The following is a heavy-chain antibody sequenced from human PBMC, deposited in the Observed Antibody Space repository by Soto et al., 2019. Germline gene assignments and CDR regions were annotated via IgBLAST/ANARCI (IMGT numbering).Heavy chain of an antibody. CDR3: AKGDNLGPKTGYAFDP. J-gene: IGHJ5*02. D-gene: IGHD5-12*01. CDR2: TYFRSKWYN. Sequence: SQTLSLTCAISVDSVSSNTASWNWIRQSLSRGLEWLGRTYFRSKWYNDYAVSVKSRIIINPDTSNNQFSLQLNSVTPEDTAVYFCAKGDNLGPKTGYAFDPWGQGIMVTVSS. V-gene: IGHV6-1*01. CDR1: VDSVSSNTAS.